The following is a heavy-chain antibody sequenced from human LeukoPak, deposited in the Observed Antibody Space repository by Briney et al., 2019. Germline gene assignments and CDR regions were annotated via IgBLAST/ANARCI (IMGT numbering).Heavy chain of an antibody. Sequence: KASQTLSLTCAISRDSVSSNSAAWNWIRLSPSRGLEWLGRTYFRSKWYTHYAVSVKSRITVNPDTSKNQVSLQLKSVTPEDTAVYYCARGPDTFGDAFDIWGQGTMVTVSS. D-gene: IGHD3-10*01. J-gene: IGHJ3*02. CDR3: ARGPDTFGDAFDI. CDR2: TYFRSKWYT. V-gene: IGHV6-1*01. CDR1: RDSVSSNSAA.